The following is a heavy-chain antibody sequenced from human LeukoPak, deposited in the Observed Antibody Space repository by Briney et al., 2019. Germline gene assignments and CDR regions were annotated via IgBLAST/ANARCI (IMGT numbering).Heavy chain of an antibody. D-gene: IGHD1-1*01. J-gene: IGHJ4*02. V-gene: IGHV3-30-3*01. CDR1: GFTFSSYA. CDR3: ATTYGVY. CDR2: ISYDGSNK. Sequence: PGGSLRLSCAASGFTFSSYAMHWVRQAPGKGLEWVAVISYDGSNKYYADSVKGRFTISRDNSKNTLYLQMNSLRAEDTAVYYCATTYGVYWGQGTLVTVSS.